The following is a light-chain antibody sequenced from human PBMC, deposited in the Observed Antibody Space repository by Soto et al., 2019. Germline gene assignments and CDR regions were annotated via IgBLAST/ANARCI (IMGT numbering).Light chain of an antibody. V-gene: IGLV2-14*03. CDR3: TSFTSGSTPYV. Sequence: QSVLTQPASVSGSPGQSITISCTGTSNDVGGFNYVSWYQQLPGKAPKLVIYDVTHRTSGVSDRFSGSRSGNTASLTIFGLQAEDEADYYCTSFTSGSTPYVLGTGTKVTVL. CDR1: SNDVGGFNY. J-gene: IGLJ1*01. CDR2: DVT.